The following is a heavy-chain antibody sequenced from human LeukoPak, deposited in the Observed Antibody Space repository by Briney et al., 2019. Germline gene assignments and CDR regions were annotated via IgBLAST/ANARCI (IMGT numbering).Heavy chain of an antibody. D-gene: IGHD6-13*01. Sequence: GGSLRLSCAASGFTFSIYSLNWVRQAPGKRLEWVSYISGSGSTIYYADSVKGRFTISRDNAKNSLYLQMNSLRADDTAVYYCAGGIAAADSDSWGQGTLVTVSS. CDR3: AGGIAAADSDS. V-gene: IGHV3-48*04. CDR2: ISGSGSTI. J-gene: IGHJ4*02. CDR1: GFTFSIYS.